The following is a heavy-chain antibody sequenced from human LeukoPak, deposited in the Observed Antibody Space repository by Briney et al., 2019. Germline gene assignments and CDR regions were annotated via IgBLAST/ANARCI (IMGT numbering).Heavy chain of an antibody. Sequence: GGSLRLSCAASGFXFSRYWITWVRQAPGKGLEWVANIKPDGSEKKYVDSVKGRFTISRDNSKNTLYLQMNSLRAEDTAVYYCAKERSASYYYDSSGYSNYNFDYWGQGTLVTISS. J-gene: IGHJ4*02. CDR3: AKERSASYYYDSSGYSNYNFDY. V-gene: IGHV3-7*05. CDR1: GFXFSRYW. D-gene: IGHD3-22*01. CDR2: IKPDGSEK.